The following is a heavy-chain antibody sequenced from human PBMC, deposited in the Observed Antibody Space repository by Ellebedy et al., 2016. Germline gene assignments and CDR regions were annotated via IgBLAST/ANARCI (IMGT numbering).Heavy chain of an antibody. Sequence: GESLKISXAASGFPFGSYVMRWVRPSPGKGPEWVCGFTRGGTASYADSVKVRFTISRDNSRNMVVLQMNSLRVEDTVVYFCVKDGRQRDMKRGMTRPHYFDNWGQGTQVSVSS. V-gene: IGHV3-23*01. D-gene: IGHD3-10*01. CDR3: VKDGRQRDMKRGMTRPHYFDN. J-gene: IGHJ4*02. CDR1: GFPFGSYV. CDR2: FTRGGTA.